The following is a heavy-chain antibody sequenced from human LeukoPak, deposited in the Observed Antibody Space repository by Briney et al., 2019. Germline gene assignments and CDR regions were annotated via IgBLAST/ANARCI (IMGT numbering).Heavy chain of an antibody. Sequence: GSLRLSCTASGFTFSSYGMHWVRQAPGKGLEWVAFIGYDGSDKYYADSVEGRFTISRDNSKNTLFLQMASLRADDTAVYYCAKDHRRREAAYYYYYMDVWGKGTTVTVSS. CDR2: IGYDGSDK. D-gene: IGHD6-13*01. V-gene: IGHV3-30*02. J-gene: IGHJ6*03. CDR1: GFTFSSYG. CDR3: AKDHRRREAAYYYYYMDV.